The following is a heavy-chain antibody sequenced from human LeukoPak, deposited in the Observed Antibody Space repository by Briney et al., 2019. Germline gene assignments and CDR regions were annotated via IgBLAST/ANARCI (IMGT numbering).Heavy chain of an antibody. D-gene: IGHD1/OR15-1a*01. V-gene: IGHV3-7*05. Sequence: PGGSLRLSCAASGFTFSSYWMSWVRQAPGKGLEWVANIKQDGSEKYYVDSVKGRFTTSRDNAKNSLYLQMNSLRAEGTAVYYCAKHVGNNQDGRYFDYWGQGTLVTVSS. CDR1: GFTFSSYW. CDR2: IKQDGSEK. J-gene: IGHJ4*02. CDR3: AKHVGNNQDGRYFDY.